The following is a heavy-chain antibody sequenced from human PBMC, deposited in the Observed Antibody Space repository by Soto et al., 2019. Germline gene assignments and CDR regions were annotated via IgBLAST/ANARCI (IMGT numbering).Heavy chain of an antibody. CDR1: GYTFTNFR. CDR2: ITPYTGNA. V-gene: IGHV1-18*04. Sequence: QVHLVQSGAVVENPGASVKVSCKASGYTFTNFRINWVRQAPGQGLEWMGWITPYTGNANYPQKHQGRLTITTDTATNTAYLELRSLRSDDTAVYFCARAGMFRGALHGYWGQGTRVTVSS. D-gene: IGHD1-26*01. CDR3: ARAGMFRGALHGY. J-gene: IGHJ4*02.